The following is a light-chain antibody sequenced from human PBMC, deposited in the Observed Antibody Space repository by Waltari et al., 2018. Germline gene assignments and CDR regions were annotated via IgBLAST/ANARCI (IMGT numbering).Light chain of an antibody. CDR3: QKYGSLPAT. CDR2: DAS. Sequence: EIMLTQSPGTLSLSPGERATLSCRASPSISKYLAWYQHKPGQPPRLLIYDASSRATGIPDRFSGSGSGTDFSLTISRLEPEDFAVYYCQKYGSLPATFGQGTKVEIK. CDR1: PSISKY. V-gene: IGKV3-20*01. J-gene: IGKJ1*01.